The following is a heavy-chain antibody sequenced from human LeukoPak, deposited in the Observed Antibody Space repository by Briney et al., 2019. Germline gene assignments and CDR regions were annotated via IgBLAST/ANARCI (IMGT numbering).Heavy chain of an antibody. V-gene: IGHV3-74*01. CDR3: AKGLAVAGHFDY. J-gene: IGHJ4*02. CDR2: INTDGSST. D-gene: IGHD6-19*01. Sequence: GALRLSCAASGFTFSSYWMHWVRQAPGKGLVWVSRINTDGSSTNYADSVKGRFTISRDNAKNTLYLQMNSLRAEDTAVYYCAKGLAVAGHFDYWGQGTLVTVSS. CDR1: GFTFSSYW.